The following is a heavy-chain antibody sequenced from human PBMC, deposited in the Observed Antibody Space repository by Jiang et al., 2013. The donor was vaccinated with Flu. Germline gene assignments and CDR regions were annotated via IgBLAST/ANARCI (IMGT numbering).Heavy chain of an antibody. Sequence: SLTCTVSGGSISSYYWSWIRQPQGGTGVDWVYLLQWEHQLXPSLKSRVTISVDTSKNQFSLKLSSVTAADTAVYYCARVGVSDFWSGPRWFAFDIWGQGTMVTVSS. J-gene: IGHJ3*02. CDR1: GGSISSYY. CDR3: ARVGVSDFWSGPRWFAFDI. V-gene: IGHV4-59*13. CDR2: LLQWEH. D-gene: IGHD3-3*01.